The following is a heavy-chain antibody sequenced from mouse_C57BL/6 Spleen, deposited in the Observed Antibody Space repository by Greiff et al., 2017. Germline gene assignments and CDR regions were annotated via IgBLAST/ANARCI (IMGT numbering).Heavy chain of an antibody. CDR3: ARLDTTVVAPHWYFDV. CDR1: GFTFSDYG. D-gene: IGHD1-1*01. Sequence: EVNLVESGGGLVQPGGSLKLSCAASGFTFSDYGMAWVRQAPRKGPEWVAFISNLAYSIYYADTVTGRFTISRENAKNTLYLEMSSLRSEDTAMYYCARLDTTVVAPHWYFDVWGTGTTVTVSS. V-gene: IGHV5-15*01. J-gene: IGHJ1*03. CDR2: ISNLAYSI.